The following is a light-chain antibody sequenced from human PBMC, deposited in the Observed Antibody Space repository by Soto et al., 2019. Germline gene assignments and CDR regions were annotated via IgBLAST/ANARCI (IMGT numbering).Light chain of an antibody. Sequence: IQLTQSPSSLSASVGDRVTITCQASQDISSYLNWYQQKPGKVPKLLIYDASNLQTGVPSRFSGSGSGTHFTFTISSLQPEDSATYYCQKFDNVPYTFGQGTKLEIK. J-gene: IGKJ2*01. V-gene: IGKV1-33*01. CDR1: QDISSY. CDR3: QKFDNVPYT. CDR2: DAS.